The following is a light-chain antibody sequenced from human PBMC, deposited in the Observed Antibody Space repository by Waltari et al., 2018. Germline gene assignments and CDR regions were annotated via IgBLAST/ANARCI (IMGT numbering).Light chain of an antibody. CDR3: CSYAGRNIWV. J-gene: IGLJ3*02. V-gene: IGLV2-23*02. Sequence: QSALTQPASVSGSPGQSITISCPGPSSNVGFYNLVSWYQQHPDKAPKLLVYEVIERPSGVSSRFSGSKSGNTASLTISGLQAEDEADYYCCSYAGRNIWVFGGGTKVTVL. CDR1: SSNVGFYNL. CDR2: EVI.